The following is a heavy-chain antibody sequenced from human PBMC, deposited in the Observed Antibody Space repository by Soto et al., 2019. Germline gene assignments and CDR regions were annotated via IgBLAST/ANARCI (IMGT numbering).Heavy chain of an antibody. J-gene: IGHJ5*02. CDR1: GFSLSTSGVG. Sequence: QITLKESGPPLVKPTQTLTLTCTFSGFSLSTSGVGVGWIRQPPGKALEWLALIYWDDDKRYSPSLKSRLTITKDTSKNQVVLTMTNMDPVDTATYYCAHEHIAAAVPYNWFDPWGQGTLVTVSS. D-gene: IGHD6-13*01. CDR2: IYWDDDK. V-gene: IGHV2-5*02. CDR3: AHEHIAAAVPYNWFDP.